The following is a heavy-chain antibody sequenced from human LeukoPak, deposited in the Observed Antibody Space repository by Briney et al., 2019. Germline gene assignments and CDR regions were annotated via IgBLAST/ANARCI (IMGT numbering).Heavy chain of an antibody. Sequence: SVMVSCKASGGIFSSYAISWVRQAAGEGRQWMGGIIPIFGTANYAQKFQGRVTITADESTSTAYMELSSLRSEDTAVYYCASGAPDRRKALGGSVCGGSCSYMDVWGKGTTVTVSS. J-gene: IGHJ6*03. V-gene: IGHV1-69*13. CDR2: IIPIFGTA. CDR3: ASGAPDRRKALGGSVCGGSCSYMDV. D-gene: IGHD2-15*01. CDR1: GGIFSSYA.